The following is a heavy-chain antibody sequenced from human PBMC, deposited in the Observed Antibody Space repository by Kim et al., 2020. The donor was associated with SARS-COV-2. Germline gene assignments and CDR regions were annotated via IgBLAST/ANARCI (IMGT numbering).Heavy chain of an antibody. CDR1: GFTFSSYS. V-gene: IGHV3-48*02. CDR2: ISSSSSTI. J-gene: IGHJ4*02. CDR3: TFTMVRGVTKTPPDY. D-gene: IGHD3-10*01. Sequence: GGSLRLSCAASGFTFSSYSMNWVRQAPGKGLEWVSYISSSSSTIYYADSVKGRFTISRDNAKNSLFLQMNSLRDEDTAVYYCTFTMVRGVTKTPPDYWGQGTLVTVSS.